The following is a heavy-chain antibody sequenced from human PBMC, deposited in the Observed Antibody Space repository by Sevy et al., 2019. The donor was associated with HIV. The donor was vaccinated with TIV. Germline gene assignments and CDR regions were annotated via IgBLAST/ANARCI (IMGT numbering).Heavy chain of an antibody. J-gene: IGHJ6*02. V-gene: IGHV3-30*18. CDR3: AKDFTGFYGMDV. CDR2: ISYDGINK. Sequence: GGSLRLSCEVSGLSVTNNGMHWVRQAPGKGLEWVAVISYDGINKYYGDSVKGRFIISRDRSKNTLYLQMYILRIEDTAVYYCAKDFTGFYGMDVWGQGTTVTVSS. CDR1: GLSVTNNG. D-gene: IGHD3-9*01.